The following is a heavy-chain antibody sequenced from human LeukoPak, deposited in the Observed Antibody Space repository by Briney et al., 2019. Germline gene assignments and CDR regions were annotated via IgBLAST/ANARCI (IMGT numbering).Heavy chain of an antibody. Sequence: PSETLSLTCTVSGGSISSSSYYWGWVRQPPGKGLEWIGTIYYSGTTYYNPSLQSRVTMSVDTSKNQFSLKLSSVTAADTAVYYCARDASGRGIVVNWGQGTLVTVSS. J-gene: IGHJ4*02. CDR2: IYYSGTT. V-gene: IGHV4-39*07. CDR3: ARDASGRGIVVN. D-gene: IGHD3-22*01. CDR1: GGSISSSSYY.